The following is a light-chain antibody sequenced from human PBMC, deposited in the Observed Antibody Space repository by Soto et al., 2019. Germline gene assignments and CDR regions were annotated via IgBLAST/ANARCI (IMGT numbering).Light chain of an antibody. CDR2: AVN. CDR1: SSDVGSYNR. Sequence: QSALTQPPSVSGSPGQSVTISCTGTSSDVGSYNRLSWYQQPPGTAPKLIMYAVNTRPSGVPDRFSGSKSGSTASLTISGLQAEDEADYYCSLYISGSTYVFGTGTKVTVL. CDR3: SLYISGSTYV. V-gene: IGLV2-18*01. J-gene: IGLJ1*01.